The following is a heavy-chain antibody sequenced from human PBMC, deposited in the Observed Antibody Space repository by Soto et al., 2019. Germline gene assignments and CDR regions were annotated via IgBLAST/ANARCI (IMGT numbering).Heavy chain of an antibody. D-gene: IGHD3-3*01. V-gene: IGHV1-69*13. Sequence: GASVKVSCKASGGTFSSYAISWVRQAPGQGLEWMGGIIPIFGTANYAQKFQGRVTITADESTSTAYMELSSLRSEDTAVYYCATGMSGGTDAFDIWGQGTMVTVSS. J-gene: IGHJ3*02. CDR1: GGTFSSYA. CDR3: ATGMSGGTDAFDI. CDR2: IIPIFGTA.